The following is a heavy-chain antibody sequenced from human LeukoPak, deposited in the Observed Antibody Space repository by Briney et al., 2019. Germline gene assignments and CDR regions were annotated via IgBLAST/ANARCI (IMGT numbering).Heavy chain of an antibody. D-gene: IGHD6-6*01. CDR2: FDPEDGET. CDR3: ATGKAHSSSYNDAFDI. V-gene: IGHV1-24*01. CDR1: GYTLTELS. Sequence: GASVKVSCKVSGYTLTELSMHWVRQAPGKGLEWMGGFDPEDGETIYAQKFQGRVTMTEDTSTDTAYMELSSLRSEDTAAYYCATGKAHSSSYNDAFDIWGQGTMVTVSS. J-gene: IGHJ3*02.